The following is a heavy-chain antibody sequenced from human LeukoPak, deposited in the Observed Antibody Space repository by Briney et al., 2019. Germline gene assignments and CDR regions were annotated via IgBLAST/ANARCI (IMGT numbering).Heavy chain of an antibody. CDR1: EYTFTGYY. CDR3: ARASREAYSSSWFDY. Sequence: ASVKVSCKASEYTFTGYYMHWVRQAPGQGLEWMGWINPNSGGTNYAQKFQGRVTMTRDTSISTAYMELSRLRSDDTAVYYCARASREAYSSSWFDYWGQGTLVTVSS. D-gene: IGHD6-13*01. J-gene: IGHJ4*02. CDR2: INPNSGGT. V-gene: IGHV1-2*02.